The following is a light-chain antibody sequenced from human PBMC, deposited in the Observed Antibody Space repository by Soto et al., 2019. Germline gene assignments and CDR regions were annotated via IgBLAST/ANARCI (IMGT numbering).Light chain of an antibody. CDR3: QQYGSSPIT. V-gene: IGKV3-20*01. CDR1: QSVNSY. CDR2: GAS. J-gene: IGKJ5*01. Sequence: ETVLTQSPGTLSLSPGERATVSCRASQSVNSYLAWYQQKPGQAPRLLIYGASSRATGIPDRFSGSGSGTDFTLTISRLEPEDFAVYYCQQYGSSPITFGQGTRLEVK.